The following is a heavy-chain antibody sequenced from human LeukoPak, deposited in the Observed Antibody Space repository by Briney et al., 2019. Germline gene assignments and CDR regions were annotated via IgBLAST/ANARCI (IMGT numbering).Heavy chain of an antibody. D-gene: IGHD2-2*01. CDR3: ARHLPGYSNTWPGP. CDR1: GGSISSSSYY. CDR2: IYHSGST. Sequence: NPSETLSLTCTVSGGSISSSSYYWSWISQPPGKGLEWIGSIYHSGSTYYNPSLKSRVTTSIDTSKNQFSLKLRSVTAADTAVYYCARHLPGYSNTWPGPWGQGTLVTVSS. V-gene: IGHV4-39*01. J-gene: IGHJ5*02.